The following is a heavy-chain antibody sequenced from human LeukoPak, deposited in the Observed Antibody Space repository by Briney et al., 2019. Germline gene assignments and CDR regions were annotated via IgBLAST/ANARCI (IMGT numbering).Heavy chain of an antibody. CDR3: ARVCLKYCSSTSSSIDY. D-gene: IGHD2-2*01. CDR2: ISAYNGNT. Sequence: GASVKVSCKASGYTFTSYGISWVRQAPGQGLEWMGWISAYNGNTNYAQKLQGRVTMTTDTSTSTAYMELRSLRSDDTAVYYCARVCLKYCSSTSSSIDYWGQGTLVTVSS. CDR1: GYTFTSYG. J-gene: IGHJ4*02. V-gene: IGHV1-18*01.